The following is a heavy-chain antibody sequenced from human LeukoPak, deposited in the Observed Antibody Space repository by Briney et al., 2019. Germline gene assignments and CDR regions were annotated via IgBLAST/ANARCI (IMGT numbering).Heavy chain of an antibody. CDR1: GFTFTTYW. V-gene: IGHV3-74*01. CDR2: INGDGGNS. D-gene: IGHD3-16*01. Sequence: GGSLRLSCVASGFTFTTYWMHWVRQAPGKGLVWVSRINGDGGNSNYADSVKGRFTISRDNARNTLYLQMNGLRAEDTALYYCARTSPTSHFDFWGKGTLVTVSS. J-gene: IGHJ4*02. CDR3: ARTSPTSHFDF.